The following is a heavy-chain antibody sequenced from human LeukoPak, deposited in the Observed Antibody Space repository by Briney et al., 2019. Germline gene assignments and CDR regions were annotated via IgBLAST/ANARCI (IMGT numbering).Heavy chain of an antibody. CDR1: GGTFSSYA. J-gene: IGHJ4*02. CDR2: IIPIFGTA. Sequence: GASVKVSCKASGGTFSSYAISWVRQAPGQGLEWMGGIIPIFGTANYAQKFQGRVTITTDESTSTAYMELSSLRSEDTAVYYCARSLGGGYCSGGSCYSAVFDYWGQGTLVTVPS. D-gene: IGHD2-15*01. V-gene: IGHV1-69*05. CDR3: ARSLGGGYCSGGSCYSAVFDY.